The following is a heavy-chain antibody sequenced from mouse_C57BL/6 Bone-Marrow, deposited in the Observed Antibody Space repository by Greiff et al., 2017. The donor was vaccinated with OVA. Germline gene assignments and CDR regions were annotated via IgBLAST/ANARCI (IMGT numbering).Heavy chain of an antibody. CDR2: IDPENGDT. CDR1: GFNIKDDY. V-gene: IGHV14-4*01. Sequence: VQLKESGAELVRPGASVKLSCTASGFNIKDDYMHWVKQRPEQGLAWIGWIDPENGDTEYASKFQGKATITADTSSNTAYLQLSSLTSEDTAVYYCTFYGYSWFAYWGQGTLVTVSA. J-gene: IGHJ3*01. D-gene: IGHD2-2*01. CDR3: TFYGYSWFAY.